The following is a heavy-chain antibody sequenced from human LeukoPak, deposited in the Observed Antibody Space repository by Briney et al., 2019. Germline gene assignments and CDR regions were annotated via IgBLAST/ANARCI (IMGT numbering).Heavy chain of an antibody. CDR3: AKTPDLQLSLPQFDS. D-gene: IGHD4-11*01. CDR1: NGAMSTYY. Sequence: SETLSLTCTVSNGAMSTYYWNWIRQSPEKGLEWIGYIHYSGRTNYNPSLKSRLSMSIDTSKNQFSLNLSSVTAADTAVYFCAKTPDLQLSLPQFDSWGQGTLVTVSS. V-gene: IGHV4-59*01. CDR2: IHYSGRT. J-gene: IGHJ4*02.